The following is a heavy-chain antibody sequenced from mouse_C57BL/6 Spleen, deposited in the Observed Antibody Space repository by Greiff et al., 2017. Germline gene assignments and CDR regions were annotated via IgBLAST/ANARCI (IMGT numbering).Heavy chain of an antibody. CDR2: MYPGDGDT. D-gene: IGHD2-4*01. V-gene: IGHV1-82*01. CDR1: GYAFSSSW. J-gene: IGHJ3*01. CDR3: ARGYYDYPWFAY. Sequence: VQLQQSGPELVKPGASVKISCKASGYAFSSSWMNWVKQRPGKGLEWIGRMYPGDGDTNYNGKFKGKATLTADKSSSTAYMQLSSLSSEDSAVYVCARGYYDYPWFAYWGQGTLVTVSA.